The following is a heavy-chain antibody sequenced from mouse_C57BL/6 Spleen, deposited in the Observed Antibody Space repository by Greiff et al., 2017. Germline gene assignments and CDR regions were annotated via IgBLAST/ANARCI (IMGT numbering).Heavy chain of an antibody. V-gene: IGHV2-3*01. CDR2: IWGNGST. CDR3: AKTYYGSSPSLFYAMDY. Sequence: VTLVESGPGLVAPSQSLSITCTVSGFSLTNYGVSWVRQPPGKGLEWLGVIWGNGSTNYHSALLSRLSISKDNSKSQVFLKLNSLQTYDTATYDCAKTYYGSSPSLFYAMDYWGQVTSGTVSS. D-gene: IGHD1-1*01. J-gene: IGHJ4*01. CDR1: GFSLTNYG.